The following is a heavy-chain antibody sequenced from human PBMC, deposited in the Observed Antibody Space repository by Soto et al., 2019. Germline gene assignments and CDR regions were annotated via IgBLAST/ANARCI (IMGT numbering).Heavy chain of an antibody. J-gene: IGHJ4*02. D-gene: IGHD5-12*01. CDR3: ARAVDGYNFDRDY. Sequence: EVQLVESGGGLVKPGGSLRLSCVASGFTFSSYSMNWVRQAPGKGLEWVSYISTSSIYIYYADSVKGRFTISRDNAKNSLYLQMNSLRAEDTAVYYCARAVDGYNFDRDYWGQGTLVTVSS. CDR1: GFTFSSYS. CDR2: ISTSSIYI. V-gene: IGHV3-21*01.